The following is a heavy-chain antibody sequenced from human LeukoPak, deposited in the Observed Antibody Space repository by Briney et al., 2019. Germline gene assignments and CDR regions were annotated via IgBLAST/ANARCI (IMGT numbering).Heavy chain of an antibody. CDR3: ARAVVGATTPGAFDI. D-gene: IGHD1-26*01. V-gene: IGHV3-21*01. CDR1: GFTFSSYS. CDR2: ISNSSSYI. J-gene: IGHJ3*02. Sequence: GGSLTLLCAASGFTFSSYSMKRVRQARGKGLECVSYISNSSSYILYADPVKGRFTISRDNAKNSLYPQMNSLRAEDTAVYYCARAVVGATTPGAFDIWGQGTMVTVSS.